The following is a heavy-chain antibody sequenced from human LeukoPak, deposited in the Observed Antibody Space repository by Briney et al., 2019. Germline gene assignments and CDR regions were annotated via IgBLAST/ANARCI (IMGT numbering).Heavy chain of an antibody. CDR3: ARDRGCSGGSCYSNYYYYGMDV. Sequence: GRSLRLSCAASGFTFSSYGMHWVRQAPGKGLEWVAVRWYDGSNKYYADSVKGRFTISRDNSKNTLYLQMNSLRAEDTAVYYCARDRGCSGGSCYSNYYYYGMDVWGKGTTVTVSS. CDR1: GFTFSSYG. V-gene: IGHV3-33*01. D-gene: IGHD2-15*01. J-gene: IGHJ6*04. CDR2: RWYDGSNK.